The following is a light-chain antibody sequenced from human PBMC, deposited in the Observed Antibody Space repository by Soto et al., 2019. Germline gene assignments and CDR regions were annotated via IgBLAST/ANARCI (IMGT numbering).Light chain of an antibody. J-gene: IGKJ1*01. Sequence: VVMTQSPATLSVSPGERAVLSCRASQSLATNLAWYQQKPGQPPRLLIYGASTRATGIPARFSGSGSGTEFTLTISSLQSVDFAVYSCQQYNNWPWTFGQGTKVDIK. CDR1: QSLATN. CDR2: GAS. CDR3: QQYNNWPWT. V-gene: IGKV3-15*01.